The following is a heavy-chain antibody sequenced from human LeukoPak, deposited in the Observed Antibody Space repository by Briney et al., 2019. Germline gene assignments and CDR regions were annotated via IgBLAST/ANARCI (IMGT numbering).Heavy chain of an antibody. J-gene: IGHJ3*02. CDR1: GFTFSSYA. CDR3: TKVRLLGALDDALHI. D-gene: IGHD7-27*01. V-gene: IGHV3-30-3*01. CDR2: ISYDGTNK. Sequence: GGSLRLSCAASGFTFSSYAMYWVRQAPGKGLEWVAVISYDGTNKNYADSVKGRFTISGDNSKNTLYLQMNSLRAEDTAVYYCTKVRLLGALDDALHIWGQGTMVTVSS.